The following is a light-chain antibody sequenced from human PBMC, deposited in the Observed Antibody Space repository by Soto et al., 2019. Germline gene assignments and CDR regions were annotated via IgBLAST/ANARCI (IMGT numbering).Light chain of an antibody. V-gene: IGLV2-14*01. CDR2: DVS. J-gene: IGLJ2*01. CDR1: SSDVGGYNY. CDR3: RSYKSSSTLV. Sequence: QSALTQPASVSGSPGQSITISCTGTSSDVGGYNYVSWYQQHPGKAPKLMIYDVSNRPSGVSNRFSGSKSGNTASLTISGIKAEDEADYHCRSYKSSSTLVFGAGTKLTVL.